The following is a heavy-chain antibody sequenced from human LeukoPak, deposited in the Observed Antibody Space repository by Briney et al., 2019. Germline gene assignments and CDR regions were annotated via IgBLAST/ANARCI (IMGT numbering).Heavy chain of an antibody. Sequence: ASVKVSCKASGYSFTDYYMHWVRQAPGQGLEWMGWISPRSGDTSYAQKFQGRVTMTRDTSINTVDMDLSGLTSDDTAVFYCARGREIHGGSDTKLDDYWGQGTLVTVSA. CDR1: GYSFTDYY. CDR2: ISPRSGDT. D-gene: IGHD3-10*01. V-gene: IGHV1-2*02. CDR3: ARGREIHGGSDTKLDDY. J-gene: IGHJ4*02.